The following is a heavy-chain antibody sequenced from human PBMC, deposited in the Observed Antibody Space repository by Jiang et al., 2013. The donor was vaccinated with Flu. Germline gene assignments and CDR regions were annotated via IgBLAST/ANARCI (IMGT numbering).Heavy chain of an antibody. J-gene: IGHJ6*01. CDR3: ARHLEYLVQKGRYGMDV. D-gene: IGHD3-3*01. CDR1: GYSFTSYW. V-gene: IGHV5-51*01. Sequence: GAEVKKPGESLKISCKGSGYSFTSYWIAWVRHMPGKGLEWMGIIYPGDSDTRYSPSFQGQVTISADKSINTAYLQWSSLKASDTAMYYCARHLEYLVQKGRYGMDVWGQRTTVTVSS. CDR2: IYPGDSDT.